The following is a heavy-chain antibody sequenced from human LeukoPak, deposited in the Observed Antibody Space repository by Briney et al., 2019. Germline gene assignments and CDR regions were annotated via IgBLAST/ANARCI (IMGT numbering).Heavy chain of an antibody. CDR2: ISSSSSYI. D-gene: IGHD1-14*01. V-gene: IGHV3-21*01. CDR1: GFIFSSYS. Sequence: GGSLRLSCAASGFIFSSYSMNWVRQAPGKGLEWVSSISSSSSYIYYADSVKGRFTISRDNAKNSLYLQMNSLRAEDTAVYYCARDHSGAFDIWGQGTMVTVSS. J-gene: IGHJ3*02. CDR3: ARDHSGAFDI.